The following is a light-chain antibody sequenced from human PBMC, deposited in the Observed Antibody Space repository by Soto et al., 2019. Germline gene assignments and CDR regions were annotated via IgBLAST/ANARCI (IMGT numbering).Light chain of an antibody. Sequence: QSVLTQPPSASVSPGQRVTISCSGSRSNIGTNTVNWYQHLPGTAPKLLIFSNDQRPSGVPDRFSGSKSGTSASLAISGFQSEDEADYFCTTWDDSLNGPVFGGGTKLTVL. V-gene: IGLV1-44*01. CDR1: RSNIGTNT. CDR2: SND. CDR3: TTWDDSLNGPV. J-gene: IGLJ2*01.